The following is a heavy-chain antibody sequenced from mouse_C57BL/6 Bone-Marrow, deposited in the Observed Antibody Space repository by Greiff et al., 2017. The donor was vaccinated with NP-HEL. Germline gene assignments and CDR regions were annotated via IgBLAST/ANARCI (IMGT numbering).Heavy chain of an antibody. J-gene: IGHJ2*01. CDR1: GYTFTSYW. CDR3: ARRGYYPYYFDY. V-gene: IGHV1-69*01. D-gene: IGHD3-1*01. CDR2: IDPSDSYT. Sequence: VQLQQPGAELVMPGASVKLSCKASGYTFTSYWMHWVKQRPGQGLEWIGEIDPSDSYTNYNQKFKGKSTLTVDKSSSTAYMQLSSLTSEDSAVYYCARRGYYPYYFDYWGQGTTLTVSS.